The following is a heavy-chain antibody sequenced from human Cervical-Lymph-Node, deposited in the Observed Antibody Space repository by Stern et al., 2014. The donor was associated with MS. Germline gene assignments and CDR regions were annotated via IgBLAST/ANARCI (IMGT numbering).Heavy chain of an antibody. CDR1: GGSISSGGYY. J-gene: IGHJ6*02. CDR3: ARDRPYSDPLVYYNYGMDV. D-gene: IGHD4-17*01. V-gene: IGHV4-31*03. CDR2: IYYSGST. Sequence: QVQLQQSGPGLVKPSQTLSLTCTVSGGSISSGGYYWSWIRQHPGKGLEWIGYIYYSGSTYYNPSLKSRVTISLDTSKNQFSLKLSSVTAADTAVYYCARDRPYSDPLVYYNYGMDVWGQGTTVTVSS.